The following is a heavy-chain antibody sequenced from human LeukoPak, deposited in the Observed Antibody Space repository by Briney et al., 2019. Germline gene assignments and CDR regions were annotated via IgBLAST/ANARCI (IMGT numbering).Heavy chain of an antibody. CDR2: IIPILGIA. Sequence: SVKVSCKASGGTFSSYAISWVRQAPGQGLEWMGRIIPILGIANYAQKFQGRVTITADKSTSTAYMELSSLRSEDTAVYYCARGWLQLQFGAEQYYFDYWGQGTLVTVSS. CDR1: GGTFSSYA. D-gene: IGHD5-24*01. CDR3: ARGWLQLQFGAEQYYFDY. V-gene: IGHV1-69*04. J-gene: IGHJ4*02.